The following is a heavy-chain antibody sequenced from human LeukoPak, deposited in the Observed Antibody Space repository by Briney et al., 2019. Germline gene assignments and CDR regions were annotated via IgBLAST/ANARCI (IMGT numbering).Heavy chain of an antibody. CDR1: GFTLSSHS. CDR2: ISSSSSYI. CDR3: ARDLYDSGAYSSPIDY. V-gene: IGHV3-21*01. D-gene: IGHD3-22*01. Sequence: GGSLRLSCAAYGFTLSSHSMNWVRQAPGKGLEWVSSISSSSSYIHSADSVKVRFTISRDNAKNSLYLQMNSLRAEDTAVYYCARDLYDSGAYSSPIDYWGQGTLVTVSS. J-gene: IGHJ4*02.